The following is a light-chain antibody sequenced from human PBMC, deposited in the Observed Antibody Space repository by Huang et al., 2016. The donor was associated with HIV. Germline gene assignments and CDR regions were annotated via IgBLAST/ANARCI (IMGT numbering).Light chain of an antibody. CDR1: QDVGNY. CDR3: QQYYDTPLT. Sequence: DIQMTQSPSSLSASVVDRDTIPCRASQDVGNYLAWYQQKQGKAPKLLLFAASTLESGVPSRFSGSGSVTDYTLTINILQPEDFAFYYCQQYYDTPLTFGGGTRVEIK. V-gene: IGKV1-NL1*01. CDR2: AAS. J-gene: IGKJ4*01.